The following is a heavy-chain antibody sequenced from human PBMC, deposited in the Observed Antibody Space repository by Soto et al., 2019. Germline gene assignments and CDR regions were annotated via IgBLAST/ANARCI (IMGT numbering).Heavy chain of an antibody. J-gene: IGHJ6*03. V-gene: IGHV3-21*01. CDR1: GFTFSSYS. CDR2: ISSSSSYI. D-gene: IGHD4-17*01. Sequence: GGSLRLSCAASGFTFSSYSMNWVRQAPGKGLEWVSSISSSSSYIYYADSVKGRFTISRDNAKNSLYLQMNSLRAEDTAVYYCARNITPESGDYRDFSNLDAWGKGTMLTIS. CDR3: ARNITPESGDYRDFSNLDA.